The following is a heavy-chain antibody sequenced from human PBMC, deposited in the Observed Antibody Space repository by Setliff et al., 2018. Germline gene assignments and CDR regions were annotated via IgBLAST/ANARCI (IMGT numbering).Heavy chain of an antibody. D-gene: IGHD3-10*01. Sequence: KPSENLSLTCTVSGASINSLSWWSWMRQPPGKGLEWIGSFYYNTGATYYNPSLEGRGTISVDTSKNQLSLTLSSVTAADTAVYYCARDRTYYGSGTYTRWFDYWGQGTLVTVSS. CDR2: FYYNTGAT. J-gene: IGHJ4*02. V-gene: IGHV4-39*07. CDR1: GASINSLSW. CDR3: ARDRTYYGSGTYTRWFDY.